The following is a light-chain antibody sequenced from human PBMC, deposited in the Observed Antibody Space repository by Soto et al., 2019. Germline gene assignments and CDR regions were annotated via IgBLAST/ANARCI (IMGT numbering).Light chain of an antibody. J-gene: IGKJ5*01. V-gene: IGKV3-20*01. CDR3: QQYGSSPPVT. CDR1: QSVSSSY. CDR2: GAS. Sequence: IVLTQSTGTLSLSPGERATLSCRASQSVSSSYLAWYQQKPGQAPRLLIYGASGRATGIPDRFSGSGSGTDFTLTISRLEPEDFAVYYCQQYGSSPPVTFGQGTRLEIK.